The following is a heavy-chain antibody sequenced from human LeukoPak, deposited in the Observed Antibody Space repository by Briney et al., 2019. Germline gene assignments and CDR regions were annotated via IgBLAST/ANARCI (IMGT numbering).Heavy chain of an antibody. J-gene: IGHJ5*02. Sequence: SQTLSLTRTASGASISSGGYYWSWIRQPPGKGLEWIGYIYHSGSTYYSPSLKSRVTISVDRSKNQFSLKLSSVTAADTAVYYCAREEWFDPWGQGTLVTVSS. CDR1: GASISSGGYY. CDR2: IYHSGST. CDR3: AREEWFDP. V-gene: IGHV4-30-2*01.